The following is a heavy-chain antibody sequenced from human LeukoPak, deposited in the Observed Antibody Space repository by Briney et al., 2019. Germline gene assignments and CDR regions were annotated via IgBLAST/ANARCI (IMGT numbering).Heavy chain of an antibody. D-gene: IGHD4-17*01. CDR1: GGSFSGYY. V-gene: IGHV4-31*11. J-gene: IGHJ4*02. Sequence: SETLSLTCAVYGGSFSGYYWSWIRQHPGKGLEWIGYIYYSGSTYYNPSLKSRVTISVDTSKNQFSLKLSSVTAADTAVYYCASWAFLYGDYVNYWGQGTLVTVSS. CDR2: IYYSGST. CDR3: ASWAFLYGDYVNY.